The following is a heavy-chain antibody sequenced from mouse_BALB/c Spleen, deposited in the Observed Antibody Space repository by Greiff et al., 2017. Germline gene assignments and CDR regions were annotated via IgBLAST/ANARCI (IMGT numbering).Heavy chain of an antibody. J-gene: IGHJ4*01. V-gene: IGHV5-17*02. CDR1: GFTFSSFG. CDR2: ISSGSSTI. CDR3: ARGGQLGLPMDY. Sequence: EVQVVESGGGLVQPGGSRNLSCAASGFTFSSFGMHWVRQAPEKGLEWVAYISSGSSTIYYADTVKGRFTISRDNPKNTLFLQMTSLRSEDTAMYYCARGGQLGLPMDYWGQGTSVTVSS. D-gene: IGHD3-2*01.